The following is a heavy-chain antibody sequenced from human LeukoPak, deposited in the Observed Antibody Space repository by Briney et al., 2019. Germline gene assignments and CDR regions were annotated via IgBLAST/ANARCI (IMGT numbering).Heavy chain of an antibody. CDR1: GGSISSYY. V-gene: IGHV4-59*01. CDR2: IYYSGST. CDR3: ARDRSGYCSGGSCYPFWSDP. J-gene: IGHJ5*02. Sequence: SETLSLTCTVSGGSISSYYWSWIRQPPGKGLEWIGYIYYSGSTNYNPSLKSRVTISVDTSKNQFSLKLSSVTAADTAVYYCARDRSGYCSGGSCYPFWSDPWGQGTLVTVSS. D-gene: IGHD2-15*01.